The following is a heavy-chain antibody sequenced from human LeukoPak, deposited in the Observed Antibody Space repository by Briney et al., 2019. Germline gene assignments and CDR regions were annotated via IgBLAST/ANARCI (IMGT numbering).Heavy chain of an antibody. D-gene: IGHD2-2*01. CDR2: MNPNSGNT. V-gene: IGHV1-8*01. CDR3: ARGFMVVPAAMVAGGPYYYYGMDV. J-gene: IGHJ6*02. CDR1: GYTFTSYV. Sequence: ASVKVSCKASGYTFTSYVINWVRQATGQGLEWMGWMNPNSGNTGYAQKFQGRVTMTRNTSISTAYMELSSLRSEDTAVYYCARGFMVVPAAMVAGGPYYYYGMDVWGQGTTVTVSS.